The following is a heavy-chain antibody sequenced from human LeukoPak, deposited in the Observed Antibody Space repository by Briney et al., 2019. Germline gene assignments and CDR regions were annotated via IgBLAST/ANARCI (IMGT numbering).Heavy chain of an antibody. J-gene: IGHJ6*02. CDR2: ITGSGGNT. V-gene: IGHV3-23*01. D-gene: IGHD6-13*01. CDR3: AKAASSSWPSYYYGMDV. Sequence: GGSLRLSCAASGFTFSSYAMSWVRQAPGKGLEWVSVITGSGGNTYYADSVKGRFTISKDNSKNTVYLQMSSLRVDDTAVYYCAKAASSSWPSYYYGMDVWGQGTTVTVSS. CDR1: GFTFSSYA.